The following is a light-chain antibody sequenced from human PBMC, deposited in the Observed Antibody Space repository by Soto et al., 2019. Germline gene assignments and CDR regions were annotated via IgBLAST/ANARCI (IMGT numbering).Light chain of an antibody. CDR2: DVS. CDR3: SSYTSSSTVV. Sequence: QSALTQPASVSGSHGQSITISCTGTSSDIGAYNYVSWYQQHPGKAPKLMIYDVSNRPSGVSNRFSGSKSGHTASLTISGLQAEDEADYYCSSYTSSSTVVFGGGTNLTVL. V-gene: IGLV2-14*01. CDR1: SSDIGAYNY. J-gene: IGLJ2*01.